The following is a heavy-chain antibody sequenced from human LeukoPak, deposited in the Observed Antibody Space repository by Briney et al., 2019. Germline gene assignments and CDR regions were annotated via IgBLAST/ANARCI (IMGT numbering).Heavy chain of an antibody. J-gene: IGHJ4*02. CDR2: INHSGST. V-gene: IGHV4-34*01. Sequence: PSETLSLTCTVSGGSISGYYWSWIRQPPGKGLEWIGEINHSGSTNYNPSLKSRVTISVDTSKNQFSLKLSSVTAADTAVYYCARGFSDFNWGSYPHYKLHFDYWGQGTLVTVSS. D-gene: IGHD3-16*02. CDR1: GGSISGYY. CDR3: ARGFSDFNWGSYPHYKLHFDY.